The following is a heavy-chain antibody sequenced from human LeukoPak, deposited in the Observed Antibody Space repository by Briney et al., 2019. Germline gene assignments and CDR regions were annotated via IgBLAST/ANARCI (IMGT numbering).Heavy chain of an antibody. CDR3: ARRMGATPVGNAFDI. V-gene: IGHV3-30-3*01. CDR2: ISYDGSNK. J-gene: IGHJ3*02. Sequence: GGSLRLSCAASGFTFSDYYMSWIRQAPGKGLEWMAIISYDGSNKDCADSVKGRFTISRDNSKNTLYLQVNGLRTEDTAVYYCARRMGATPVGNAFDIWGQGTMVTVSS. CDR1: GFTFSDYY. D-gene: IGHD1-26*01.